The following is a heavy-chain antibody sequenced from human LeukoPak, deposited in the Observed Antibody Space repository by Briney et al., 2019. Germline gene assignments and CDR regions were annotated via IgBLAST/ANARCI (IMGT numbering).Heavy chain of an antibody. CDR3: AKDQRGVVGATIYFDY. D-gene: IGHD1-26*01. CDR2: IYSGGST. Sequence: GGSLRLSCAASGFTVSSNYMSWVRQAPGKGLEWVSVIYSGGSTYYADSVKGRFTISRDNSKNTLYLQMNSLRAEDTAVYYCAKDQRGVVGATIYFDYWGQGTLVTVSS. J-gene: IGHJ4*02. V-gene: IGHV3-66*01. CDR1: GFTVSSNY.